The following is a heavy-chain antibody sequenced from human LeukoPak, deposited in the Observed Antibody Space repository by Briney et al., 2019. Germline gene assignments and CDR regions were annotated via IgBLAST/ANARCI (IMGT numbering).Heavy chain of an antibody. D-gene: IGHD3-3*01. V-gene: IGHV3-21*01. J-gene: IGHJ6*03. Sequence: GGSLRLSCAASGFTFSKYSMNWVRQAPGKGLEWVSSISRSSSNIYYADSVKGRFTISRDNAKNSLYLQMNSLRAEDTAVYYCARVTRYYDFWSGYSYYYYMDVWGKGTTVTVSS. CDR3: ARVTRYYDFWSGYSYYYYMDV. CDR2: ISRSSSNI. CDR1: GFTFSKYS.